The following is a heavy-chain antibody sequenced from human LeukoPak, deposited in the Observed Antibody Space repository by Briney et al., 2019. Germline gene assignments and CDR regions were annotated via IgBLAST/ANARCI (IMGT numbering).Heavy chain of an antibody. CDR2: SNPNSGGT. V-gene: IGHV1-2*02. J-gene: IGHJ4*02. D-gene: IGHD6-19*01. Sequence: ASVKVSCKASGYTFTGYYTHWVRQAPGQGLGWMGWSNPNSGGTKYAQKFQGRVTMTRDTSISTAYMELTRLRSDDTAVYYCAREPFSSGWDYWGQGTLVSVSS. CDR3: AREPFSSGWDY. CDR1: GYTFTGYY.